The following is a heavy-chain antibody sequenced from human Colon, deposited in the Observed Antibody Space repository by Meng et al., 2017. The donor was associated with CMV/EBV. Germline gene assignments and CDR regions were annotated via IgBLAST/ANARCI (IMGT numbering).Heavy chain of an antibody. J-gene: IGHJ4*02. Sequence: GGSLRLSCEASGFTFSHYWMHWVRQAPGKGLEWVSRINTDGRTTDYADSVKGRFTISRDDGRSTLYLQMNNLRAEDTAVYYCARGAYCTTSACETSLFDFWGQGTLVTVSS. CDR1: GFTFSHYW. CDR2: INTDGRTT. V-gene: IGHV3-74*01. D-gene: IGHD2-8*01. CDR3: ARGAYCTTSACETSLFDF.